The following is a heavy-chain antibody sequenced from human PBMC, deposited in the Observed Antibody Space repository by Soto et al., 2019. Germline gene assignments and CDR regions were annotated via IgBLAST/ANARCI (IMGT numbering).Heavy chain of an antibody. V-gene: IGHV1-69*13. J-gene: IGHJ6*02. D-gene: IGHD6-13*01. Sequence: GASVKVSCKASGGTFSSYAISWVRQAPGQGLEWMGGIIPIFGTANYAQKFQGRVTITADESTSTAYTELSSLRSEDTAVYYCARDRSPSESSWYVHYYYGMDVWGQGTTVTVSS. CDR1: GGTFSSYA. CDR3: ARDRSPSESSWYVHYYYGMDV. CDR2: IIPIFGTA.